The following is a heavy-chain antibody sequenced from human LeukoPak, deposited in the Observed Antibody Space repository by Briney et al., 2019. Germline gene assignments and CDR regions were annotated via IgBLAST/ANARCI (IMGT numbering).Heavy chain of an antibody. CDR1: GYTLTELS. D-gene: IGHD6-13*01. V-gene: IGHV1-24*01. Sequence: ASVKVSCKVSGYTLTELSMHWVRQAPGKGLEWMGGFDPEDGETIYAQKFQGRVTMTEDTSTGTAYMELSSLRSEDTAVYYCATGIGTAAGHYFDYWGQGTLVTVSS. CDR3: ATGIGTAAGHYFDY. J-gene: IGHJ4*02. CDR2: FDPEDGET.